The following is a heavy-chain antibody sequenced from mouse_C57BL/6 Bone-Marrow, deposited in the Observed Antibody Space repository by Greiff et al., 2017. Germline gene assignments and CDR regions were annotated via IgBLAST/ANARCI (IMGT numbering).Heavy chain of an antibody. CDR2: IYPGDGDT. CDR1: GYAFSSSW. CDR3: GNHWAWFAY. D-gene: IGHD4-1*01. Sequence: QVQLQQSGPELVKPGASVKISCKASGYAFSSSWMNWVKQRPGKGLEWIGRIYPGDGDTNYNGKFKGKATLTAAQSSSPAYMQLSSLTSEDSAVYFCGNHWAWFAYWGQGTLVTVSA. J-gene: IGHJ3*01. V-gene: IGHV1-82*01.